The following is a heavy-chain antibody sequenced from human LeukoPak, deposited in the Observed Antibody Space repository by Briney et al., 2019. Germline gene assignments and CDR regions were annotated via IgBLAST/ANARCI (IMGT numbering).Heavy chain of an antibody. CDR1: GFTFSSYS. CDR3: ARGGSCSGGNCKYTRKEIGY. D-gene: IGHD2-15*01. CDR2: ISSSSTTI. Sequence: GGSLRLSCAASGFTFSSYSMNWVRQAPGKGLEWISYISSSSTTIYYADSVKGRFTISRDNAKNTLYLHMNSLRADDTAVYYCARGGSCSGGNCKYTRKEIGYWGQGTLVTVSS. V-gene: IGHV3-48*04. J-gene: IGHJ4*02.